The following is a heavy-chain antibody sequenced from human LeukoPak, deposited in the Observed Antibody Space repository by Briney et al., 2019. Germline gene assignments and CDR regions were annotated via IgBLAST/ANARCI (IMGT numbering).Heavy chain of an antibody. V-gene: IGHV1-2*02. CDR3: ARDLAPYYDFWSGYQNWFDP. J-gene: IGHJ5*02. CDR2: INPNSGGT. D-gene: IGHD3-3*01. Sequence: GASVKVSCKASGYTFTGFHMHWVRQAPGQGLEWMGWINPNSGGTNYAQKFQGRVTMTRDTSISTVYMELSRLRSDDTAVYYCARDLAPYYDFWSGYQNWFDPWGQGTLVTVSS. CDR1: GYTFTGFH.